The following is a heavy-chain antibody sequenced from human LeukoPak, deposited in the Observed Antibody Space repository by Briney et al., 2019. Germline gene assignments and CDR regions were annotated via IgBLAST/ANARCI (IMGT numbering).Heavy chain of an antibody. Sequence: ASVKVSCKASGYIFTDYYMHWVRQAPGQELGWMGRINPNSGGTNYAQKFQGRVTMTRDTSISTAYMELSRLRSDDTAVYYCASNPGIVGASPTLDYWGQGTLVTVSS. V-gene: IGHV1/OR15-1*04. CDR2: INPNSGGT. CDR1: GYIFTDYY. CDR3: ASNPGIVGASPTLDY. D-gene: IGHD1-26*01. J-gene: IGHJ4*02.